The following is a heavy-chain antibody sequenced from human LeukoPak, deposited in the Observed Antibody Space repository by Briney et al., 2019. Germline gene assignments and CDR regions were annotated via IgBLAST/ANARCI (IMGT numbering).Heavy chain of an antibody. Sequence: PGGSLRLSCAASGFTFSNYWMHWVRQAPGKGLVWVSRINSDGSSTSYADSVKGRFTISRDNAKNTLYLQMNSLRAEDTAVYYCARVVSSGWGNNWFDPWGQGTLVTVSS. CDR1: GFTFSNYW. CDR3: ARVVSSGWGNNWFDP. V-gene: IGHV3-74*01. CDR2: INSDGSST. D-gene: IGHD6-19*01. J-gene: IGHJ5*02.